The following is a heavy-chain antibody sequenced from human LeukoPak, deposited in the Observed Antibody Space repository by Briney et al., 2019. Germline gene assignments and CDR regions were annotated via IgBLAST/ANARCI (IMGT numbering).Heavy chain of an antibody. CDR2: IYYSGST. J-gene: IGHJ6*03. CDR3: ARVDIAAAGTTLEYYYYYYMDV. Sequence: SETLSLTCTVSGGPISSYYWSWIRQPPGKGLEWIGYIYYSGSTNYNPSLKSRVTISVDTSKNQLSLKLSSVTAADTAVYYCARVDIAAAGTTLEYYYYYYMDVWGKGTTVTVSS. V-gene: IGHV4-59*01. D-gene: IGHD6-13*01. CDR1: GGPISSYY.